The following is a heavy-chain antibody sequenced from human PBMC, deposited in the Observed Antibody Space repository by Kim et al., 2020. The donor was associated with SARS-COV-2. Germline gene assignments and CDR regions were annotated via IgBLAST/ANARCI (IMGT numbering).Heavy chain of an antibody. D-gene: IGHD3-10*01. CDR2: IKQDGSEK. J-gene: IGHJ4*02. CDR1: GFTFSSYW. CDR3: ARDTYYYGSGSYFRSIYYFDY. Sequence: GGSLRLSCAASGFTFSSYWMSWVRQAPGKGLEWVANIKQDGSEKYYVDSVKGRFTISRDNAKNSLYLQMNSLRAEDTAVYYCARDTYYYGSGSYFRSIYYFDYWGQGTLVTVSS. V-gene: IGHV3-7*01.